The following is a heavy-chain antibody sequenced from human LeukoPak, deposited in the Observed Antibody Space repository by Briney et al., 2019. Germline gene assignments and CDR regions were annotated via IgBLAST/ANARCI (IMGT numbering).Heavy chain of an antibody. CDR3: ARDKYSGYERDAFDI. CDR1: GGTFSSYA. D-gene: IGHD5-12*01. Sequence: AAVKVSXKASGGTFSSYAISWVRQAPGQGLEWMGWISAYNGNTNYAQKVQGSVTLTTDTSTSTAYMELRSLRSDDTAVYYCARDKYSGYERDAFDIWGQGTMVTVSS. CDR2: ISAYNGNT. J-gene: IGHJ3*02. V-gene: IGHV1-18*01.